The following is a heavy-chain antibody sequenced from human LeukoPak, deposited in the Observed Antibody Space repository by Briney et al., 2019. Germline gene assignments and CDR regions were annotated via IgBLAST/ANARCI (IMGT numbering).Heavy chain of an antibody. D-gene: IGHD4-11*01. J-gene: IGHJ4*02. CDR1: GFTFDDYG. V-gene: IGHV3-20*04. CDR2: INWNGGST. Sequence: GGSLRLSCAASGFTFDDYGMSWVRQAPGKGLEWGSGINWNGGSTGYADSVKGRFTISRDNAKNSLYLQMNSLRAEDTALYYCARDDDYSNLSPFDYWGQGTLVTVSS. CDR3: ARDDDYSNLSPFDY.